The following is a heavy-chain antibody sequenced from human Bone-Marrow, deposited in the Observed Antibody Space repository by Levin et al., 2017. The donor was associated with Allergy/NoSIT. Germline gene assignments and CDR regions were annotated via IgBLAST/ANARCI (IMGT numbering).Heavy chain of an antibody. CDR2: INPNSGGT. J-gene: IGHJ4*02. Sequence: ASVKVSCKASGYTFTGNFMHWVRQAPGQGLEWMGRINPNSGGTDYAPKFQGRVTMTRDTSISTAYMELSRLTSDDTAVYYCARGSTDGQGWGQGTLVAVSS. CDR3: ARGSTDGQG. CDR1: GYTFTGNF. D-gene: IGHD2-8*02. V-gene: IGHV1-2*06.